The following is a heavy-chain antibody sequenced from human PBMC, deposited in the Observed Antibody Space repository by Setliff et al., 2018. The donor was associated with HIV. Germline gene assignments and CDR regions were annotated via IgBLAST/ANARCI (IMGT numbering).Heavy chain of an antibody. Sequence: SSETLSLTCAVYGGSFSGYYWSWIRQPPGKGLEWIGEINHSGSTNYNPSLKSRVTISVDTSKNQFSLKLSSVTAADTAVYYCARHGAGSSPFDWLLENGFDPWGQGTLVTV. J-gene: IGHJ5*02. D-gene: IGHD3-9*01. CDR2: INHSGST. CDR1: GGSFSGYY. CDR3: ARHGAGSSPFDWLLENGFDP. V-gene: IGHV4-34*01.